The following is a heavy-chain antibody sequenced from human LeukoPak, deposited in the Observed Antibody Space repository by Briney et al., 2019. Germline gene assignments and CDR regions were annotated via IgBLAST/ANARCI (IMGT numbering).Heavy chain of an antibody. CDR2: ISWNSGGI. D-gene: IGHD5-18*01. CDR1: GFTFDDYA. CDR3: ATTATAMVDY. Sequence: TGGSLRLSCAASGFTFDDYAMHWVRQAPGKGLEWVSGISWNSGGIGYADSVKGRFTISRDNAKNSLYLQMNSLRAEDTALYYCATTATAMVDYWGQGTLVTVSS. J-gene: IGHJ4*02. V-gene: IGHV3-9*01.